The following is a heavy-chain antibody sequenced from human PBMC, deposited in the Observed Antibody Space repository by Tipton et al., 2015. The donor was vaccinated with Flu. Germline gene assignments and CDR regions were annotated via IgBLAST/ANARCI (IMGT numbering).Heavy chain of an antibody. CDR3: SRGVVVPGTIGTRGIRYFDY. V-gene: IGHV3-21*06. Sequence: SLRLSCAASGFTFSSYSMNWVRQAPGKGLEWVSSISGSSSYINYADSVKGRFTISRDNAKNSLYLQMNSLRAEDTALYYCSRGVVVPGTIGTRGIRYFDYWGQGTLVTVSS. CDR2: ISGSSSYI. J-gene: IGHJ4*02. D-gene: IGHD2-2*02. CDR1: GFTFSSYS.